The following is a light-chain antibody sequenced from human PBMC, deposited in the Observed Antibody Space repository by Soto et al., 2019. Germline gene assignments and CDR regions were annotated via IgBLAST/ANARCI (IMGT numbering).Light chain of an antibody. CDR2: GAS. CDR1: QAINNY. CDR3: QHYADLPRT. J-gene: IGKJ1*01. V-gene: IGKV1-33*01. Sequence: DIQMTQSTSSLSASVGDTVTITCQASQAINNYLSWFQQKPGKAPQVLISGASSLQPGVTSRFRGSGSGTHFTLTISSLQPEDIATYYCQHYADLPRTFGQGTDVQI.